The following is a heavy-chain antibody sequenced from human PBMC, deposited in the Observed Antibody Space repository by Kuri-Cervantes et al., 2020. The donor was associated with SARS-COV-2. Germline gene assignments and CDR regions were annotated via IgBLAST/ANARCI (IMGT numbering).Heavy chain of an antibody. CDR1: GFTFDDYA. D-gene: IGHD6-13*01. V-gene: IGHV3-9*01. J-gene: IGHJ4*02. Sequence: SLKISCAASGFTFDDYAIHWVRQAPGKGLEWVAGISWNRSSIDYADSVRGRFTISRDNAKNSLYLQMNSLRAEDTAFYYCAKDNIAAAGYFDLWGQGTLVTVSS. CDR2: ISWNRSSI. CDR3: AKDNIAAAGYFDL.